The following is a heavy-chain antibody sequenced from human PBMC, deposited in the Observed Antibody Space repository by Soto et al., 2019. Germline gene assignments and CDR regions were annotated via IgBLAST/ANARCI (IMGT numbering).Heavy chain of an antibody. V-gene: IGHV5-51*01. J-gene: IGHJ4*02. D-gene: IGHD3-10*01. CDR3: ARAFGEEYYDRRSWYSAY. CDR1: GYKFIDYW. CDR2: IYPGDFDI. Sequence: GESLKISCKGSGYKFIDYWIGWVRQVPGKGLEWMGSIYPGDFDIKYGPSFQGQVTISADKSITTVYLQWSSLKASDTGIYYCARAFGEEYYDRRSWYSAYWGQGTQVTVSS.